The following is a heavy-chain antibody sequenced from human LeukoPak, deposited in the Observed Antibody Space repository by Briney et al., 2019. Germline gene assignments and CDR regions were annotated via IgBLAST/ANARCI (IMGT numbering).Heavy chain of an antibody. J-gene: IGHJ4*02. V-gene: IGHV3-30*02. Sequence: GGSLRLSCAASGFTFSSYGMHWVRQAPGKGLEWVAFIRYDGSNKYYADSVKGRFTISRDNSKNTLYLQMNSLRAEDTAVYYCARESGSSWYEDGLFDYWGQGTLVTVSS. CDR1: GFTFSSYG. CDR3: ARESGSSWYEDGLFDY. D-gene: IGHD6-13*01. CDR2: IRYDGSNK.